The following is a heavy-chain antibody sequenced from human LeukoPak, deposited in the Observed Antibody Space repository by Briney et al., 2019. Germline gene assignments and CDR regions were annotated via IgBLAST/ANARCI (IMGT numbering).Heavy chain of an antibody. CDR1: GFTFSSYA. Sequence: GGSLRLSCAASGFTFSSYAMHWVRQAPGKGLEWVAVISYDGSNKYYADSVKGRFTISRDNSKNTLYLQMNSLGAEDTAVYYCARMYSSGWVPFYYYYYGMDVWGQGTTVTVSS. CDR2: ISYDGSNK. CDR3: ARMYSSGWVPFYYYYYGMDV. J-gene: IGHJ6*02. D-gene: IGHD6-19*01. V-gene: IGHV3-30-3*01.